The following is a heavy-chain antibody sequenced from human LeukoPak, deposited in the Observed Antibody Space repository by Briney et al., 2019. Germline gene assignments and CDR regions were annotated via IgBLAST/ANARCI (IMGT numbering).Heavy chain of an antibody. V-gene: IGHV4-59*01. CDR3: ARNTSSSPWFDP. Sequence: PSETLSLTCAVYGGSFSGYYWSWIRQAPGKGLEWIGNVYYIGTTTYNSSLQSRVTISVDTSKNQFSLEMASVTPEDTALYYCARNTSSSPWFDPWGQGTLVIVSS. D-gene: IGHD6-6*01. CDR2: VYYIGTT. CDR1: GGSFSGYY. J-gene: IGHJ5*02.